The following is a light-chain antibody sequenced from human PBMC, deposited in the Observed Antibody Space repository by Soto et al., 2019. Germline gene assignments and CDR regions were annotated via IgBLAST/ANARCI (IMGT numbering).Light chain of an antibody. V-gene: IGLV2-11*01. Sequence: QSALTQPRSVSGSPGQSVTISCTGTSSDVGGYNYVSWYQQHPGKAPKLIFYDVSKRPSGVPDRFSGSKSDNTASLIISGLQAEDEADYYCCSFAGSYTWVLGGGTKLTVL. CDR1: SSDVGGYNY. CDR2: DVS. CDR3: CSFAGSYTWV. J-gene: IGLJ3*02.